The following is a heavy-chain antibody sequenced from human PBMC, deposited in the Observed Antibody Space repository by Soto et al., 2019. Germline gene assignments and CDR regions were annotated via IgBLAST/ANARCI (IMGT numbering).Heavy chain of an antibody. CDR3: ARGDDYSFDY. V-gene: IGHV3-30-3*01. CDR2: ISYDGSNK. Sequence: GGSLRLSCAASGFTFSSYAMHWVRQALGKGLEWVAVISYDGSNKYYADSVKGRFTISRDNSKNTLYLQMNSLRAEDTAVYYCARGDDYSFDYWGQGTLVTVSS. CDR1: GFTFSSYA. D-gene: IGHD4-17*01. J-gene: IGHJ4*02.